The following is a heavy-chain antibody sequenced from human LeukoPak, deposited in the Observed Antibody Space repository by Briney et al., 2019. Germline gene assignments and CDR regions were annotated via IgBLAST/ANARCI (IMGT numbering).Heavy chain of an antibody. D-gene: IGHD6-25*01. CDR3: AAAGRGSLDY. Sequence: WGSLRLSCEMSGFPFSSSGLHWVRQAPGKGLECVAVTWADGSTRYWPDSVKGRFAISRDAAKNTLFLQINSLRAEDTAVYFCAAAGRGSLDYWGQGTLVTVSS. V-gene: IGHV3-33*03. CDR2: TWADGSTR. J-gene: IGHJ4*02. CDR1: GFPFSSSG.